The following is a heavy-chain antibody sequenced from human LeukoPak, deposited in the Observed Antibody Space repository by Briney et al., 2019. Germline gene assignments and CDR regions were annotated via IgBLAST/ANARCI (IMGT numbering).Heavy chain of an antibody. J-gene: IGHJ4*02. V-gene: IGHV3-23*01. CDR1: GFTFSNYA. CDR3: AKASGWLDPFDY. Sequence: GGSLRLSCAASGFTFSNYAMDWVRQAPGRGLEWVSAIRGSGGSTYYADSVKGRFTISRDNSKNTLYLQMNSLRAEDTAVYYCAKASGWLDPFDYWGQGTLVTVSS. D-gene: IGHD6-19*01. CDR2: IRGSGGST.